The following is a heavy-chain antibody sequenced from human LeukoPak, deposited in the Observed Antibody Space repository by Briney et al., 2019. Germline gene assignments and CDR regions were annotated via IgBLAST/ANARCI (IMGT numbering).Heavy chain of an antibody. CDR1: GGSISSGGYY. J-gene: IGHJ3*02. D-gene: IGHD3-10*01. CDR2: IYYSGST. CDR3: ARGRYYGSGSYYYAFDI. V-gene: IGHV4-31*03. Sequence: SQTLSLTCTVSGGSISSGGYYWSWIRQHPGKGLEWIGYIYYSGSTYYNPSLKSRVTISVDTSKNQSSLKLSSVTAADTAVYYCARGRYYGSGSYYYAFDIWGQGTMVTVSS.